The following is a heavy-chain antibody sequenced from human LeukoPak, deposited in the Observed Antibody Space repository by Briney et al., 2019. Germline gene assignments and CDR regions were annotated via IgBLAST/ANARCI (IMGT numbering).Heavy chain of an antibody. Sequence: GGSLRLSCAASGFTFSSYSMNWVRQAPGKGLEWVSYISSSSSTIYYADSVKGRFTISRDNAKNSLYLQMNSLGAEDTAVYYCASGITMVRGADAFDIWGQGTMVTVSS. J-gene: IGHJ3*02. CDR1: GFTFSSYS. V-gene: IGHV3-48*04. CDR3: ASGITMVRGADAFDI. D-gene: IGHD3-10*01. CDR2: ISSSSSTI.